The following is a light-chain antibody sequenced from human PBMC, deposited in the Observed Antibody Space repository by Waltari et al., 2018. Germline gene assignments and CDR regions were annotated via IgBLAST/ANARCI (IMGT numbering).Light chain of an antibody. CDR3: NSYASNSDGL. V-gene: IGLV2-14*03. CDR1: RSDVGRYNY. CDR2: DVS. Sequence: QSALTQPASVSGSPGQSITISCTGTRSDVGRYNYVSWYQQHPGKAPKLLIYDVSDRPSGVSNPFPGSKSGNTAFLTISGLQAEDEGDYYCNSYASNSDGLFGGGTKLTVL. J-gene: IGLJ2*01.